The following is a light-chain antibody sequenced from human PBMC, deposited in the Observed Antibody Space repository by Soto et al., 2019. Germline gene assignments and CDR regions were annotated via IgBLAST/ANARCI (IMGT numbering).Light chain of an antibody. CDR2: SAS. V-gene: IGKV3-20*01. CDR1: ETVTNNF. J-gene: IGKJ4*01. CDR3: QQCSHVHLS. Sequence: EIVLTQSPGTLSLSPGERATLSCRASETVTNNFLVWYQQKPGQPPRLLITSASVRATGVPDRFSGSGPGTDFTLTVSRVEPEDFAVYYCQQCSHVHLSFGGGTKVDIK.